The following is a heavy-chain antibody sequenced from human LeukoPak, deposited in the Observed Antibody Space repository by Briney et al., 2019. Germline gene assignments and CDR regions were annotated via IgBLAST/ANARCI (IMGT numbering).Heavy chain of an antibody. CDR2: IYYSGST. CDR1: GGSISSSSYY. CDR3: ARAEIQLWHFDY. Sequence: SGTLSLTCTVSGGSISSSSYYWGWIRQPPGKGLEWIGSIYYSGSTYYNPSLKSRVTISVDTSKNQFSLKLSSVTAADTAVYYCARAEIQLWHFDYWGQGTLVTVSS. V-gene: IGHV4-39*07. J-gene: IGHJ4*02. D-gene: IGHD5-18*01.